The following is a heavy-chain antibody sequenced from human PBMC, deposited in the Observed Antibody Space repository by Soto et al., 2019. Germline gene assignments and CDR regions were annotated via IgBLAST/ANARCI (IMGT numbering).Heavy chain of an antibody. V-gene: IGHV4-4*02. D-gene: IGHD3-16*01. CDR3: ARAGDDYVWGSMGY. CDR2: IYHSGST. Sequence: SETLSLTCAVSGGSISSSNWWSWVRQPPGKGLEWIGEIYHSGSTNYNPSLKSRVTISVDKSKNQFSLKLSSVTAADTAVYYCARAGDDYVWGSMGYWGKGTLVTVPS. J-gene: IGHJ4*02. CDR1: GGSISSSNW.